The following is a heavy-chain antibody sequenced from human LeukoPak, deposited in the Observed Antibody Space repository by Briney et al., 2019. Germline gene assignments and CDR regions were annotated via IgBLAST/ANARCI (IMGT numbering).Heavy chain of an antibody. V-gene: IGHV3-21*01. CDR3: ARDSGSYGLLYYFDY. J-gene: IGHJ4*02. CDR2: ISSSSSYI. Sequence: GGSLRLSCAASGFTFSNAWMSWVRQAPGKGLEWVSSISSSSSYIYYAGSVKGRFTISRDNAKNSLYLQMNSLRAEDTAVYYCARDSGSYGLLYYFDYWGQGTLVTVSS. D-gene: IGHD1-26*01. CDR1: GFTFSNAW.